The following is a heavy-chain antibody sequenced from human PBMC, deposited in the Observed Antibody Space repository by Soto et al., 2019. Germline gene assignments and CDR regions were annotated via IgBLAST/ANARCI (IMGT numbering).Heavy chain of an antibody. Sequence: SETLSLTCTVSGGSISSYYWSWIRQPAGKGLEWIGRIYTSGSTNYNPSLKSRVTMSVDTSKNQFSLKLSSVTAADTAVYYCARDDDYVLWSGYFDFWGQGSLVTVSS. CDR1: GGSISSYY. J-gene: IGHJ4*02. V-gene: IGHV4-4*07. CDR2: IYTSGST. CDR3: ARDDDYVLWSGYFDF. D-gene: IGHD3-3*01.